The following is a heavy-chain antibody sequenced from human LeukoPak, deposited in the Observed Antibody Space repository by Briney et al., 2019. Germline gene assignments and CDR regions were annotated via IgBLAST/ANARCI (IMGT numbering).Heavy chain of an antibody. CDR2: IYPGDSDT. J-gene: IGHJ4*02. D-gene: IGHD3-22*01. Sequence: GESLKISCKGSGYSFTTYWIGWVRQMPGKGLEWMGIIYPGDSDTRYSPSFQGQVTISADKSISTAYLQWSSLKASDTAMYYCARHFSHYYDSSGPNVGYYFDYWGQGTLVTVSS. CDR3: ARHFSHYYDSSGPNVGYYFDY. V-gene: IGHV5-51*01. CDR1: GYSFTTYW.